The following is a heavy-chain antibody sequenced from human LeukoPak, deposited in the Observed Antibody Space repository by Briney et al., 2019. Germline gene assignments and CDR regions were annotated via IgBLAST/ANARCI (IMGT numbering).Heavy chain of an antibody. V-gene: IGHV1-69*05. CDR1: GGTFSSYA. CDR2: IIPIFGTA. CDR3: ARGGSWSFDY. Sequence: SVKVSCKASGGTFSSYAISWVRQAPGQGLEWMGGIIPIFGTANYAQKFQGRVTMTRDTSTSTVYMELSSLRSEDTAVYYCARGGSWSFDYWGQGTLVTVSS. J-gene: IGHJ4*02. D-gene: IGHD6-13*01.